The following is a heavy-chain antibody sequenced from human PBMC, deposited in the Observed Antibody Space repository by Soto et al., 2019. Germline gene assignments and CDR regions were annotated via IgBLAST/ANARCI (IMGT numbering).Heavy chain of an antibody. Sequence: GDSLKISCKGVGYKFGSAWISWVRQMPGKGLEWMGIIKPGTSDIRYSPSCRGHVTISADEAVSTAYLQWSSLKASDTAMYYCARQLSHICDSWGQGTLVTV. V-gene: IGHV5-51*01. CDR1: GYKFGSAW. J-gene: IGHJ4*02. CDR3: ARQLSHICDS. D-gene: IGHD3-3*02. CDR2: IKPGTSDI.